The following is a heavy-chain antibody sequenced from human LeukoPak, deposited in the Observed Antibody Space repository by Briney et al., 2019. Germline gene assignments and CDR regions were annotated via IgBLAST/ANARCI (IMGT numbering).Heavy chain of an antibody. D-gene: IGHD3-16*01. V-gene: IGHV3-48*03. J-gene: IGHJ4*02. CDR3: TSGELGARDY. Sequence: QPGGSLRLSCAASGFTFSSYEMNWVRQAPGKGLEWVSYISTSGTTIYYADSVKGRLTLSRDNAKNSLYLQMNSLRAESPAFYFWTSGELGARDYWGQGTLVTVSS. CDR1: GFTFSSYE. CDR2: ISTSGTTI.